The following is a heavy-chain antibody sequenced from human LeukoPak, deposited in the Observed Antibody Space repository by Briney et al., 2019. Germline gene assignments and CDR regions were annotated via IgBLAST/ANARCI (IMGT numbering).Heavy chain of an antibody. CDR2: ISGSGGST. V-gene: IGHV3-23*01. Sequence: GGSLRLSCAASGFTFSSYAMSWVRQAPGKGLEWVSAISGSGGSTYYADSVKGRFTISRDNSKNTLYLQMNSLRAEDTAVYYCAKDQLNRFCSGGSCSVTHDYWGQGTLVTVSS. J-gene: IGHJ4*02. CDR3: AKDQLNRFCSGGSCSVTHDY. CDR1: GFTFSSYA. D-gene: IGHD2-15*01.